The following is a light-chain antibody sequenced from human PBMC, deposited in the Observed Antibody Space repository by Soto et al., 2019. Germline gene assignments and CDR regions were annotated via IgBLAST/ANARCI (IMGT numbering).Light chain of an antibody. CDR2: NDS. CDR3: QVWDSSSEWV. CDR1: NIGTKS. Sequence: SYELSQPPSVSVAPGQTARITCGGNNIGTKSVHWYQQKPGQAPVLVVFNDSDRPSGIPERFSGSNSGDTATTATLTISRVEGGDEADYYCQVWDSSSEWVFGGGTKVTVL. V-gene: IGLV3-21*02. J-gene: IGLJ3*02.